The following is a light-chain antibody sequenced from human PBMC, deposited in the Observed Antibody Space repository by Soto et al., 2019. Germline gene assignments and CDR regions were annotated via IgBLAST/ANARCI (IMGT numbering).Light chain of an antibody. J-gene: IGKJ5*01. CDR1: QSVSIH. CDR3: QQYSNWPPIT. V-gene: IGKV3-15*01. Sequence: ETVMTQSPGTLSLSIGERASLSCRASQSVSIHLAWYQQKPGQAPRLLIYDTSTRATGIPARFSGSGSGTEFTLTISSLQSEDFAVYYCQQYSNWPPITFGQGTRLEIK. CDR2: DTS.